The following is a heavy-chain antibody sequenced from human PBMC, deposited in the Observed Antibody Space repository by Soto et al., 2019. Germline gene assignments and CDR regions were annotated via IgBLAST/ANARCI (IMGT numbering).Heavy chain of an antibody. V-gene: IGHV1-69*05. Sequence: SVKVSFKASGDTSTIYTITWVRQAPGQGLTWLGRIVPLLGSTNYAQNFQDWLTMTRDQSISTAYMELSSLRFEDTAVYYCARGALVTTLLSSYGMDVWGQGTTVTVSS. CDR1: GDTSTIYT. CDR2: IVPLLGST. J-gene: IGHJ6*02. D-gene: IGHD4-17*01. CDR3: ARGALVTTLLSSYGMDV.